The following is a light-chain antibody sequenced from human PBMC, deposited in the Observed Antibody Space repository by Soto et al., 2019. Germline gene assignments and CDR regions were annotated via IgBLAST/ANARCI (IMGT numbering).Light chain of an antibody. J-gene: IGLJ2*01. CDR2: EDT. Sequence: QSVLTQPASVSGSPGQSITISCTGTSSDVGTYNLVSWYQHHPGKAPKLIIFEDTRRPSRVSNRFSASKSGNTASLTISGLQAEDEAHYFCCSYAGSITFVVFGGGTKSPS. CDR3: CSYAGSITFVV. CDR1: SSDVGTYNL. V-gene: IGLV2-23*02.